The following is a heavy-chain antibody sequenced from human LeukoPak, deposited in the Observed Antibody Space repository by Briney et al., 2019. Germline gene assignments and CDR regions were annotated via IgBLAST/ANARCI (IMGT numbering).Heavy chain of an antibody. CDR3: ARDLLDSGYDY. V-gene: IGHV3-74*01. Sequence: GGSLRLSCAASGFTFSSSAMSWVRQAPGKGLVWVSRINSDGSSTSYADSVKGRFTISRDNAKNTLYLQMNSLRAEDTAVYYCARDLLDSGYDYWGQGTLVTVSS. J-gene: IGHJ4*02. CDR2: INSDGSST. D-gene: IGHD5-12*01. CDR1: GFTFSSSA.